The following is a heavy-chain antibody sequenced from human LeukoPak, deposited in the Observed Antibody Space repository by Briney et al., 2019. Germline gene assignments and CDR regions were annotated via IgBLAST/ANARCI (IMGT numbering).Heavy chain of an antibody. CDR2: IIPIFGTA. Sequence: ASVKVSCKASGCTFSSYAISWVRQAPGQGLEWMGGIIPIFGTANYAQKFQGRVTITTDESTSTVYMELSSLRSEDTAVYYCARDLSGNSYNFDLWGQGTLVTVSS. CDR1: GCTFSSYA. J-gene: IGHJ4*02. D-gene: IGHD5-18*01. CDR3: ARDLSGNSYNFDL. V-gene: IGHV1-69*05.